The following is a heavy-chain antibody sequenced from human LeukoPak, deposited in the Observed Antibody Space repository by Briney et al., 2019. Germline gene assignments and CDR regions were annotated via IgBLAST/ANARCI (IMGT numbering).Heavy chain of an antibody. Sequence: GGSLRLSCAASGFTFSIYAMSWVRQAPGKGLEWVSAISARGDTTYYADSVKGRFTISRDNSKNPVYVQVNSLRAEDTAMYYCAKYSNDADFDYWGQGTLVTVAS. V-gene: IGHV3-23*01. D-gene: IGHD4-11*01. J-gene: IGHJ4*02. CDR1: GFTFSIYA. CDR2: ISARGDTT. CDR3: AKYSNDADFDY.